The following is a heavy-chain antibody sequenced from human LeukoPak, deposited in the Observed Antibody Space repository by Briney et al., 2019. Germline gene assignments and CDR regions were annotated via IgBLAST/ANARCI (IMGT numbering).Heavy chain of an antibody. D-gene: IGHD3-3*01. CDR2: ISGSGGST. Sequence: GGSLRLSCAASGFSVSSNYVSWVRQAPGKGLEWVSAISGSGGSTYYADSVKGRFTISRDNSKNTLYLQMNSLRAEDTAVYYCARDRITDFWSGYYTNYFDYWGQGTLVTVSS. CDR1: GFSVSSNY. J-gene: IGHJ4*02. V-gene: IGHV3-23*01. CDR3: ARDRITDFWSGYYTNYFDY.